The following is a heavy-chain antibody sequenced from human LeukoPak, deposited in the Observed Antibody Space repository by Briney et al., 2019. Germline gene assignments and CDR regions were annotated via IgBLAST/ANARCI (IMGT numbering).Heavy chain of an antibody. D-gene: IGHD3-22*01. CDR1: GFTFSSYG. J-gene: IGHJ3*02. Sequence: PGGSLRLSCAASGFTFSSYGMHWVRQAPGKGLEWVAVISYDGSNKYYADSVKGRFTISRDNSKNTLYLQMNSLRAEDTAVYYCAKDLYFYDSVGAFDIWGQGTMVTVSS. CDR2: ISYDGSNK. V-gene: IGHV3-30*18. CDR3: AKDLYFYDSVGAFDI.